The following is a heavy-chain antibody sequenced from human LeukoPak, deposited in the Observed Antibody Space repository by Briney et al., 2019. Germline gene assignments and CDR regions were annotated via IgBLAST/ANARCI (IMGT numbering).Heavy chain of an antibody. CDR2: IWYDGSNK. V-gene: IGHV3-33*01. CDR1: GFTFSSYG. Sequence: GGSLRLSCAASGFTFSSYGMHWVRQAPGKGLERVAVIWYDGSNKYYADSVKGRFTISRDNSKNTLYLQMNSLRAEDTAVYYCAGVDYHFDYWGQGTLVTVSS. CDR3: AGVDYHFDY. J-gene: IGHJ4*02. D-gene: IGHD4-11*01.